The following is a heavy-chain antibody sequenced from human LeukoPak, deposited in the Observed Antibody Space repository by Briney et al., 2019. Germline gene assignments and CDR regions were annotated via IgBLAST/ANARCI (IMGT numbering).Heavy chain of an antibody. D-gene: IGHD3-10*01. CDR3: ARDQDGSGSLFDY. CDR2: IYYSGST. V-gene: IGHV4-59*01. Sequence: SETLSLTCTVSGGSISSYYWSWIQQPPGKGLEWIGYIYYSGSTNYNPSLKSRVTISVDTSKNQFSLKLSSVTAADTAVYYCARDQDGSGSLFDYWGQGTLVTVSS. CDR1: GGSISSYY. J-gene: IGHJ4*02.